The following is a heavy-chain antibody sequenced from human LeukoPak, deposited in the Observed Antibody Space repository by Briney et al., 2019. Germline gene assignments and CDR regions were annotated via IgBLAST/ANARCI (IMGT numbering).Heavy chain of an antibody. CDR1: GLRFSSYA. V-gene: IGHV3-30-3*01. Sequence: GGSLRLSCAASGLRFSSYAMHWVRQAPGKGLEWVAVISYDGSNKYYADSVKGRFTISRDNSKNTLYLQMNSPRAEDTAVYYCAREGYSYGVFDIWGQGTMVTVSS. CDR2: ISYDGSNK. D-gene: IGHD5-18*01. J-gene: IGHJ3*02. CDR3: AREGYSYGVFDI.